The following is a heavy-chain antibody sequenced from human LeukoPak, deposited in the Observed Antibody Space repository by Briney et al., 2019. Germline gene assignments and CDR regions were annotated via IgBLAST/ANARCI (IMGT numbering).Heavy chain of an antibody. Sequence: GGSLRLSCAASGFTFSSYAMHWVRQAPGKGLEWVAVISYDGSNKYYADSVKGRFTISRDNSKNTLYLQMNSLRAEDTAVYYCARDTKVSNRPYYYDPEILYYFDYWGQGTLVTVSS. J-gene: IGHJ4*02. D-gene: IGHD3-22*01. CDR2: ISYDGSNK. CDR3: ARDTKVSNRPYYYDPEILYYFDY. CDR1: GFTFSSYA. V-gene: IGHV3-30-3*01.